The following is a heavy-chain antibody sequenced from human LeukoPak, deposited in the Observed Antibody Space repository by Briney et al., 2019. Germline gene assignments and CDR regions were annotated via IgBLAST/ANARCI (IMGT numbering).Heavy chain of an antibody. D-gene: IGHD3-3*01. CDR1: GFTFSTYW. J-gene: IGHJ4*02. Sequence: GGSLRLSCAASGFTFSTYWMHWVRQAPGKGLVWVSRINSDGSSTSYADSVKGRFTISRDNAKNTLYLQMNSLRAEDTAVYYCARSNYDFGDPNAVHWGQGNLVSVSS. V-gene: IGHV3-74*01. CDR2: INSDGSST. CDR3: ARSNYDFGDPNAVH.